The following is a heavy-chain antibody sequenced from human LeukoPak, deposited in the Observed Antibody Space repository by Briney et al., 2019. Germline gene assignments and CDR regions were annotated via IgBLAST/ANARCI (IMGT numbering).Heavy chain of an antibody. CDR2: ISDSGVTT. CDR1: GFPFSSYA. V-gene: IGHV3-23*01. Sequence: GGSLRLSCAASGFPFSSYAMSWVRQAPGKVLEWVSSISDSGVTTYYADSVKGRFTISRDNSKKSLYLQMNSLRAEDTAVYYCAKSPPDYWGQGTLVTVSS. CDR3: AKSPPDY. J-gene: IGHJ4*02.